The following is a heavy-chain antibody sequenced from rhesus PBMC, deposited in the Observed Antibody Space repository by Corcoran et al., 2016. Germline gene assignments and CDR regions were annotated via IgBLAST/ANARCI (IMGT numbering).Heavy chain of an antibody. CDR3: ATGKSYSNYVFDY. CDR2: GEPGDGEA. CDR1: GYTFTDSS. V-gene: IGHV1-111*02. Sequence: EVHLLQSGAEVKKPGASVKISCTPSGYTFTDSSLHWLRRAPGNGLEWMGGGEPGDGEARPAQKVQDRVTITPDTSTDTAYRELSSLRSEDTAVYYCATGKSYSNYVFDYWGQGVLVTVSS. D-gene: IGHD4-23*01. J-gene: IGHJ4*01.